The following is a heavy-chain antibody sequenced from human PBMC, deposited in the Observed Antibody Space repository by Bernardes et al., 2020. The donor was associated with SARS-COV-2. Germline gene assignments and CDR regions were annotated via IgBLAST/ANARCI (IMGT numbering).Heavy chain of an antibody. CDR2: ISGGSSGI. CDR3: AKGYGATRPYYFDY. Sequence: SLRLSCSASCFSFSSYVMSWVRQAPGKGLEWVSAISGGSSGIYYADSVKGRFTISRDNSKSTLYLQMSSLRAEDTAVYYCAKGYGATRPYYFDYWGQGTLVTVSS. D-gene: IGHD6-6*01. J-gene: IGHJ4*02. CDR1: CFSFSSYV. V-gene: IGHV3-23*01.